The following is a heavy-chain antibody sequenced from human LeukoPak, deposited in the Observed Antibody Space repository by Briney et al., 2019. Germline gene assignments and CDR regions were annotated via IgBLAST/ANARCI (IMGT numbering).Heavy chain of an antibody. Sequence: SETLSLTCTVSGGSISSYYWSWIRQPPGKGLEWIGYIYYSGSTNYNPSLKSRVTISVDTSKNQFSLKLSSVTAADTAVYYCARGAYSSSWKVFDYWGRGTLVTVSS. CDR2: IYYSGST. CDR1: GGSISSYY. J-gene: IGHJ4*02. D-gene: IGHD6-13*01. CDR3: ARGAYSSSWKVFDY. V-gene: IGHV4-59*01.